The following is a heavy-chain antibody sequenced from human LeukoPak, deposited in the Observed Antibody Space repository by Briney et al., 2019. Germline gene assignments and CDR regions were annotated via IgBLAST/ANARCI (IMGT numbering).Heavy chain of an antibody. V-gene: IGHV3-74*01. Sequence: PVGSLRLSCGASGFTFSSYWMHWVRQAPGKGLMWVSRINSDGSITNYADSVKGRFTISRDNVKNTLYLQMNSLRAEDTAVYYCARVRATFSPHFDNWGQGTLVTVSS. J-gene: IGHJ4*02. CDR1: GFTFSSYW. D-gene: IGHD5-12*01. CDR2: INSDGSIT. CDR3: ARVRATFSPHFDN.